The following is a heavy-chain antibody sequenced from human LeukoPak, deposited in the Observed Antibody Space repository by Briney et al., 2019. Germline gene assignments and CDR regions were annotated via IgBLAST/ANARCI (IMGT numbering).Heavy chain of an antibody. CDR2: IYTSGST. V-gene: IGHV4-4*07. D-gene: IGHD6-13*01. Sequence: SETLSLTCTISGGSISGYYWSWLRQPAGKGLEWIGRIYTSGSTNYNPSLKSRVTMSVDTSKNQFSLKLSSVTAADTAVYYCARAFGGSSSWSDYYYYYMDVWGKGTTVTVSS. J-gene: IGHJ6*03. CDR1: GGSISGYY. CDR3: ARAFGGSSSWSDYYYYYMDV.